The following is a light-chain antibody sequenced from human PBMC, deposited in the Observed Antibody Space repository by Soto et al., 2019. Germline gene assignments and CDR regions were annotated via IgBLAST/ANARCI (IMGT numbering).Light chain of an antibody. CDR2: EVS. Sequence: QSALTQPASVSGSPGQSITISCTGTSSDVGGYNSVSWYQQHPGKAPKLMIYEVSNRPSGVSNRFSASKSGNTASLTISGLQDEDEADYYCCSYTSSILFGTGTKVTVL. CDR3: CSYTSSIL. J-gene: IGLJ1*01. CDR1: SSDVGGYNS. V-gene: IGLV2-14*01.